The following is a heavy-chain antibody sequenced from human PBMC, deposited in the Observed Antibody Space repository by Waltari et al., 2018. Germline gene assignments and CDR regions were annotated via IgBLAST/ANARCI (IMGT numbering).Heavy chain of an antibody. J-gene: IGHJ4*02. CDR1: GFSFSVYA. V-gene: IGHV3-48*01. Sequence: EVHLVESWGGLVRPGESLRLSCAASGFSFSVYAMNWVRQAPGKGLEWVAYISTGSDTIQYADSVKGRFTISRDDATNSLYLHMNRLRAEDSAVYYCASLYAYWGQGTLVSVSS. CDR2: ISTGSDTI. D-gene: IGHD2-2*01. CDR3: ASLYAY.